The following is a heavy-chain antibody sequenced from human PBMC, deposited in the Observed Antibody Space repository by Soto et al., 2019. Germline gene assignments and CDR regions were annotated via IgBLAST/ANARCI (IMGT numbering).Heavy chain of an antibody. D-gene: IGHD5-12*01. V-gene: IGHV3-15*01. CDR2: IKSKTDGGTT. Sequence: GESLKISCAASGFTFSNAWMSWVRQAPGKGLEWVGRIKSKTDGGTTDYAAPVKGRFTISRDDSKNTLYLQMNSLKTEDTAVYYCTTAFPSGYDFDYWGQGTLVTVSS. J-gene: IGHJ4*02. CDR1: GFTFSNAW. CDR3: TTAFPSGYDFDY.